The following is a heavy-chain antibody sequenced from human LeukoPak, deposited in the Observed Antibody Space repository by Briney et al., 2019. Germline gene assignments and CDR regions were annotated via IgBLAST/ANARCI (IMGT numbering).Heavy chain of an antibody. J-gene: IGHJ4*02. CDR2: MNPNSGNT. CDR3: ARGYWFGDV. Sequence: ASVKVSCKASGYTFTSYDINWVRQAPGQGREWMGWMNPNSGNTVYAQKFQGRDTMTRNTSISTPYMELSSLRSEDTAVYYCARGYWFGDVWGQGTLVTVSS. D-gene: IGHD3-10*01. V-gene: IGHV1-8*01. CDR1: GYTFTSYD.